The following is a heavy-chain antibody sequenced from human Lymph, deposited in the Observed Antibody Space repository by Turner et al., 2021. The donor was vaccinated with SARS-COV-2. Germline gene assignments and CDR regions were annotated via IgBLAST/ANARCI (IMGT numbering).Heavy chain of an antibody. Sequence: EVQLLESGGGLVQPGGSLRLSCAASGLTFSSYAMSWVRQAPGKGLEWVSAIGGSGGSTYYADSVKGRFTISRDNSKNTLYLQMNSLRAEDTAVYYCANLYSSSAAGDPWGQGTLVTVSS. CDR2: IGGSGGST. J-gene: IGHJ5*02. D-gene: IGHD6-6*01. V-gene: IGHV3-23*01. CDR1: GLTFSSYA. CDR3: ANLYSSSAAGDP.